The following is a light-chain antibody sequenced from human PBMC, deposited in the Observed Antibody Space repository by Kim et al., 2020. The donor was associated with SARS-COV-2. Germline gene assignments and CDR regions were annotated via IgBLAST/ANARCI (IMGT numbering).Light chain of an antibody. J-gene: IGLJ3*02. CDR1: SGYSNYK. CDR3: GADHGSGSNFVSV. Sequence: QLVLTQPPSASASLGASVTLTCTLSSGYSNYKVDWYQQRPGKGPRFVMRVGTGGIVGSKGDGIPDRFSVLGSGLNRYLTIKNIQEEDESDYHCGADHGSGSNFVSVFGGGTKLTV. V-gene: IGLV9-49*01. CDR2: VGTGGIVG.